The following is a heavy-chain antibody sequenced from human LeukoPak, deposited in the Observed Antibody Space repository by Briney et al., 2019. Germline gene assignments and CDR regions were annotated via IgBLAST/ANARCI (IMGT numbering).Heavy chain of an antibody. CDR1: GGSISSGTYY. J-gene: IGHJ6*03. Sequence: SETLSLTCIVSGGSISSGTYYWGWIRQPSGKGLEWIGNIYYSGSTYYNPSLKSRVTMSIDTSNNQFSLKLSSVTAADTAVYYCARYLGYYYYYMDVWGKGTTVTVSS. CDR2: IYYSGST. V-gene: IGHV4-39*01. CDR3: ARYLGYYYYYMDV. D-gene: IGHD3-16*01.